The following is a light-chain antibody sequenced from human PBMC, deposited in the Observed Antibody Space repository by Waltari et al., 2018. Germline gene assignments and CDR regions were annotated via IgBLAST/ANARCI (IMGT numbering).Light chain of an antibody. CDR2: TTS. J-gene: IGKJ3*01. V-gene: IGKV1-17*03. CDR1: QTISSY. CDR3: QQHNSHPFT. Sequence: DIQMTQSPSSLSASVGDRVTITCRASQTISSYLAWYQQRPGKVPKLLIYTTSILESGVPSRFSGSGSGTEFTLTISSLQPEDFATYYCQQHNSHPFTFGPGTKLDIK.